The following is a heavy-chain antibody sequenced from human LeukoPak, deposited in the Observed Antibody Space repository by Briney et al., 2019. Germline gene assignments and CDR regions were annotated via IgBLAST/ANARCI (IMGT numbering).Heavy chain of an antibody. Sequence: SVKVSCKASGGTFSSYAISWVRQAPGQGLEWMGRIIPILGIANYAQKFQGRVTITADKSTSTAYMDLRSLRSDDTAVYYCARDLDSSGYYRSDAFDIWGQGTVVTVS. V-gene: IGHV1-69*04. CDR3: ARDLDSSGYYRSDAFDI. CDR1: GGTFSSYA. J-gene: IGHJ3*02. CDR2: IIPILGIA. D-gene: IGHD3-22*01.